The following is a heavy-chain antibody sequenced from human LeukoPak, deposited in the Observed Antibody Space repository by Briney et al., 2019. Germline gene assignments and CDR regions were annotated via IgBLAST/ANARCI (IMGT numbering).Heavy chain of an antibody. V-gene: IGHV3-53*01. CDR2: IYSDGRT. Sequence: GGSLRLSCGASGLTVSCHYMSWLRQAPGKGLEWAAIIYSDGRTYYPVSVKCRFTISRDNSKNTLYLQMNSLRAEDTAVYYCARYYHDSSVYLYDVDHWGQGTLVTVSS. D-gene: IGHD3-22*01. CDR1: GLTVSCHY. CDR3: ARYYHDSSVYLYDVDH. J-gene: IGHJ4*02.